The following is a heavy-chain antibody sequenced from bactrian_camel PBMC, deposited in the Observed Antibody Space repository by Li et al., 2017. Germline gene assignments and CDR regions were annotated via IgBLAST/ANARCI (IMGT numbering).Heavy chain of an antibody. V-gene: IGHV3S6*01. J-gene: IGHJ4*01. Sequence: HVQLVESGGGAVQAGGSLRLSCGAPEFIFSSYWMYWVRQAPGKGLEWVASIYSDTSNTYYADSVKGRSTVSRDSAKNTVYLQMNSLKSEDTGLYYCARELTTYTYWGQGTQVTVS. CDR2: IYSDTSNT. CDR3: ARELTTYTY. CDR1: EFIFSSYW. D-gene: IGHD2*01.